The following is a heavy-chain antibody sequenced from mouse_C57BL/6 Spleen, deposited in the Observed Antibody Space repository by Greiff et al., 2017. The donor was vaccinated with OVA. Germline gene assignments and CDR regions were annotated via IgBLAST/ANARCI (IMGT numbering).Heavy chain of an antibody. CDR1: GYAFSSSW. Sequence: VQLQQSGPELVKPGASVKISCKASGYAFSSSWMNWVKQRPGKGLEWIGRIYPGDGDTNYNGKFKGKATLTADKSSSTAYMQLSSLTSEDSAVYFCARRSPITTVVDWYFDVWGTGTTVTVSS. CDR2: IYPGDGDT. D-gene: IGHD1-1*01. J-gene: IGHJ1*03. CDR3: ARRSPITTVVDWYFDV. V-gene: IGHV1-82*01.